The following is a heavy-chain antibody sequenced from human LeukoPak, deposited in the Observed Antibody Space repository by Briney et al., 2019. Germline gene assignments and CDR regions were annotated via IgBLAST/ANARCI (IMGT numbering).Heavy chain of an antibody. CDR3: ARITRSSGSYYGFDY. V-gene: IGHV4-39*07. CDR1: GGSISSSSYY. J-gene: IGHJ4*02. D-gene: IGHD1-26*01. CDR2: IYYSGST. Sequence: SETLSLTCTVSGGSISSSSYYWGWIRQPPGKGLEWIGSIYYSGSTYYNPSLKSRVTISVDTSKNQFSLKLSSVTAADTAVYYCARITRSSGSYYGFDYWGQGTLVTVSS.